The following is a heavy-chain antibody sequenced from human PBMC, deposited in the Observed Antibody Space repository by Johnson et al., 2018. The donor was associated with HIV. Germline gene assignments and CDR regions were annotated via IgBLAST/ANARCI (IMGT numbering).Heavy chain of an antibody. CDR3: ARERGYSSALWKLSDDAFDM. V-gene: IGHV3-7*01. CDR2: INQDGSEK. Sequence: VQLVESGGGLVQPGGSLRLSCAASGFTFNSYWMTWVRQAPGKGLEWVANINQDGSEKYYMNSLKGRFTVSRDNAKNSIFVEVNRLRPAETAVYYCARERGYSSALWKLSDDAFDMWGQGTMVTVSS. J-gene: IGHJ3*02. D-gene: IGHD6-19*01. CDR1: GFTFNSYW.